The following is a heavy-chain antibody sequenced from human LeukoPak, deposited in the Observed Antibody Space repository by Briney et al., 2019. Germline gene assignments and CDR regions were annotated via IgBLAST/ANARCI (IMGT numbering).Heavy chain of an antibody. V-gene: IGHV1-69*13. CDR1: GGTFSSYA. Sequence: SVKVSCKASGGTFSSYAISWVRQAPGQGLEWMGGIIPIFGTANYAQKFQGRVTITADESTSTAYMELSSLRSEDTAVYYCARVGKRITIFGVVTPFDYWGQGTLVTVSS. CDR3: ARVGKRITIFGVVTPFDY. D-gene: IGHD3-3*01. CDR2: IIPIFGTA. J-gene: IGHJ4*02.